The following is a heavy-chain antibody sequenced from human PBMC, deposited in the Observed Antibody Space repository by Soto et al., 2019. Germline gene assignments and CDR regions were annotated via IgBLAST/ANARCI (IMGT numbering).Heavy chain of an antibody. J-gene: IGHJ1*01. CDR1: GGSISSSSYY. CDR2: IYYSGST. Sequence: SETLSLTCTVSGGSISSSSYYWGWIRQPPGKGLEWIGSIYYSGSTYYNASLQSRVTISVDTSKNQFSLKMSSVTAADTDVYYCARHSVKQWRVPQYFQHWGQGTLVTVSS. D-gene: IGHD6-19*01. V-gene: IGHV4-39*01. CDR3: ARHSVKQWRVPQYFQH.